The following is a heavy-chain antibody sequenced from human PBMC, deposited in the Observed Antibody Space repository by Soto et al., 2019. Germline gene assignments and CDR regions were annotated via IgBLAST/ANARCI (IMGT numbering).Heavy chain of an antibody. V-gene: IGHV1-69*06. Sequence: RASVKVSCKASGGTFSSYAISWVRQAPGQGLEWMGGIIPIFGTANYAQKFQGRVTITADKSTSTAYMELSSLRSEDTAVYYCARDRYSSSWYRSSVWGQGTTVTVS. CDR3: ARDRYSSSWYRSSV. D-gene: IGHD6-13*01. J-gene: IGHJ6*02. CDR1: GGTFSSYA. CDR2: IIPIFGTA.